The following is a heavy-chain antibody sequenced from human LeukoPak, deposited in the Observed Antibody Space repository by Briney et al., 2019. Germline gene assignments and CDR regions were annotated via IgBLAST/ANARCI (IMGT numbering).Heavy chain of an antibody. V-gene: IGHV4-39*01. D-gene: IGHD2-15*01. CDR3: ARGKRGGTLNWFDP. J-gene: IGHJ5*02. CDR1: GGSTSSSNYY. Sequence: SETLSLTCTVSGGSTSSSNYYWGWIRQPPGKGLEWIGGIHYSGNTYYNPSLKSRVTISIDTSKNQFSLKLSSVTAADTAVYYCARGKRGGTLNWFDPWGQGTLVTVSS. CDR2: IHYSGNT.